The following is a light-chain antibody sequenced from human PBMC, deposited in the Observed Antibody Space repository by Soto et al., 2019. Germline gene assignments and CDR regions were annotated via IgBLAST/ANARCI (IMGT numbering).Light chain of an antibody. CDR2: AAS. Sequence: DIQMTQSPSSLSASVEDRVIITCRASQSISNHLNWYQQKPGKAPKLLIYAASSLQSGVPSRFSGSGSGTEFTLTITSLQPEDFATYYCQQSGDTPPWTFGQGTKVDIK. CDR3: QQSGDTPPWT. CDR1: QSISNH. V-gene: IGKV1-39*01. J-gene: IGKJ1*01.